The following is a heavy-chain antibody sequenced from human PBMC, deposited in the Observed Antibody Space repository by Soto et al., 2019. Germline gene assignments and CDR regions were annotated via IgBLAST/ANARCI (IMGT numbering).Heavy chain of an antibody. CDR1: GFTFGDYA. J-gene: IGHJ6*03. CDR2: IRSKAYGGTT. D-gene: IGHD2-2*02. V-gene: IGHV3-49*03. Sequence: GGSLRLSCTASGFTFGDYAMSWFRQAPGKGLEWVGFIRSKAYGGTTEYAASVKGRFTISRDDSKSIAYLQMNSLKTEDTAVYYCTRAIRSDIVVVPAAIPPNYYYYMDVWGKGTTVTVSS. CDR3: TRAIRSDIVVVPAAIPPNYYYYMDV.